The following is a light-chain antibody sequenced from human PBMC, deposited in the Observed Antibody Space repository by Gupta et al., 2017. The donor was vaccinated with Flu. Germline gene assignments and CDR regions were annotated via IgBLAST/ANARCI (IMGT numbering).Light chain of an antibody. Sequence: DIVLTPSPDSLSVSLGDRATINCKSSQSVLYSSNNKNNLAWYQQKPGQPPKWLIYWASSRESGGPDRFSGRGSGTDCTLTSSSLQAEDGAADYWQKADRIPLTCGGGTKVAIK. V-gene: IGKV4-1*01. J-gene: IGKJ4*02. CDR2: WAS. CDR1: QSVLYSSNNKNN. CDR3: QKADRIPLT.